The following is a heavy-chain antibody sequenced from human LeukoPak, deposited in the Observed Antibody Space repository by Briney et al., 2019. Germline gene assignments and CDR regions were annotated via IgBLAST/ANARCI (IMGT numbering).Heavy chain of an antibody. Sequence: GGSLRLSCAASGFTFGSYSMNWVRQAPGKGLEWVANIKQDGSEKYYVDSVKGRFTISRDNAKNSLYLQMNSLRAEDTAVYYCARWSRVGASKFSYWGQGTLVTVSS. D-gene: IGHD1-26*01. J-gene: IGHJ4*02. V-gene: IGHV3-7*01. CDR1: GFTFGSYS. CDR2: IKQDGSEK. CDR3: ARWSRVGASKFSY.